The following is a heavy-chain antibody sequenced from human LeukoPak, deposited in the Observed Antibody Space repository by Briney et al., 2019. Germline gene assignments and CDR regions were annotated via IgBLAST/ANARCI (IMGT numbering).Heavy chain of an antibody. CDR3: ARVFVFGVVIVDRGDAFDI. D-gene: IGHD3-3*01. CDR1: GYTFTSFG. V-gene: IGHV1-18*01. J-gene: IGHJ3*02. Sequence: GASVTVSCKTSGYTFTSFGISWVRQAPGQGLEWMGWISGYNGRTNYAQNLQGRVTMTTDTSTSTAYMELRSLRSDDTAVYYCARVFVFGVVIVDRGDAFDIWGQGTMVTVSS. CDR2: ISGYNGRT.